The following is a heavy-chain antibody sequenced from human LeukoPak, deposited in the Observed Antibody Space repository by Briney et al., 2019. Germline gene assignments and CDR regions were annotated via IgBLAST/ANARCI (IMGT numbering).Heavy chain of an antibody. V-gene: IGHV4-59*08. CDR1: GDSMTRYY. D-gene: IGHD6-6*01. CDR2: IYYTGNP. Sequence: SETLSLTCTVSGDSMTRYYWSWIRQPPGKGLEWIGNIYYTGNPNYNPSLKSRVTVSVDSSKGQLSLKLTSLTAADSAVYYCARRSTLENFFDSWGQGTPVTVSS. CDR3: ARRSTLENFFDS. J-gene: IGHJ4*02.